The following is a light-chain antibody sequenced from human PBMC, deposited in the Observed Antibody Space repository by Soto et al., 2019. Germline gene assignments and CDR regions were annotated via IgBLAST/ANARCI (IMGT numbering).Light chain of an antibody. CDR1: HSISSW. CDR3: QQYNSYSPWT. J-gene: IGKJ1*01. CDR2: KAS. V-gene: IGKV1-5*03. Sequence: DIQMTQSPSTLSASVGDRVAITCRASHSISSWLAWYQQKPGKAPKLLIYKASSLESGVPSRFSGSGSGTEFTLTISSLQPDDFATYYCQQYNSYSPWTFGPGTKVDI.